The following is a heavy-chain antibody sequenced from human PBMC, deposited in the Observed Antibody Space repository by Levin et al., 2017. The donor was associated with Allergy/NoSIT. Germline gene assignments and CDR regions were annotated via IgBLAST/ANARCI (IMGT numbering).Heavy chain of an antibody. V-gene: IGHV3-33*01. J-gene: IGHJ4*02. CDR2: IWYDGSNK. CDR3: ARDRMVVRGELWDY. CDR1: GFTFSSYG. Sequence: LSLTCAASGFTFSSYGMHWVRQAPGKGLEWVAVIWYDGSNKYYADSVKGRFTISRDNSKNTLYLQMNSLRAEDTAVYYCARDRMVVRGELWDYWGQGTLVTVSS. D-gene: IGHD1-26*01.